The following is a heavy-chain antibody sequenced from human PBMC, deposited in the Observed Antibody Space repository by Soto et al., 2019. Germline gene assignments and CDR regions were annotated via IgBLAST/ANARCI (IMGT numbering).Heavy chain of an antibody. CDR3: ARDLEYTAFIFDY. D-gene: IGHD2-2*02. CDR2: IYYTGST. Sequence: PSETLSLTCTVSGGSISSYYWSWIRQPPGKGLEWIGFIYYTGSTNYNPSLKSRVTISVDTSKNQFSLKLSSVTAADTAVYYCARDLEYTAFIFDYWGQGTLVTVSS. CDR1: GGSISSYY. J-gene: IGHJ4*02. V-gene: IGHV4-59*01.